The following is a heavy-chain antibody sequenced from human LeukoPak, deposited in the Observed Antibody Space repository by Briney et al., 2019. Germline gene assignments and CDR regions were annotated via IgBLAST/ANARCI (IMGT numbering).Heavy chain of an antibody. D-gene: IGHD2-2*01. J-gene: IGHJ4*02. Sequence: SGGSLRLSCAASGFTFSSYAMHWVRQAPGKGLEWVAVISYDGSNKYYADSVKGRFTISRGNSKNTLYLQMNSLRAEDTAVYYCARNNGRYCSSTSCYPGDYWGQGTLVTVSS. CDR1: GFTFSSYA. CDR2: ISYDGSNK. V-gene: IGHV3-30*01. CDR3: ARNNGRYCSSTSCYPGDY.